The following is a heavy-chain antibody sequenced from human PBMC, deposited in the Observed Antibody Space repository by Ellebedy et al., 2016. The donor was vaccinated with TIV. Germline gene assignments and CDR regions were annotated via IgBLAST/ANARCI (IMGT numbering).Heavy chain of an antibody. J-gene: IGHJ4*02. Sequence: AASVKVSYKASGYTFTSYAMHWVRQAPGQRLEWMGWINAGNGNTKYSQKFQGRVTITRDTSASTAYMELSSLRSEDTAVYYCARDRDYGTFDYWGQGTLVTVSS. CDR3: ARDRDYGTFDY. CDR1: GYTFTSYA. CDR2: INAGNGNT. D-gene: IGHD4-17*01. V-gene: IGHV1-3*01.